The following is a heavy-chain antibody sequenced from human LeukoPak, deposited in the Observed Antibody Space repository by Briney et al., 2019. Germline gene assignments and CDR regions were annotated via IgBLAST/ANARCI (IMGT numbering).Heavy chain of an antibody. J-gene: IGHJ6*02. CDR1: GFTFSSYA. V-gene: IGHV3-30-3*01. Sequence: QPGRSLRLSCAASGFTFSSYAMHWVRQAPGKGLEWVAVISYDGSNKYYADSVKGQFTISRDNSKNTLYLQMNSLRAEDTAVYYCAGDKRGYYYYGMDVWGQGTTVTVSS. CDR3: AGDKRGYYYYGMDV. CDR2: ISYDGSNK.